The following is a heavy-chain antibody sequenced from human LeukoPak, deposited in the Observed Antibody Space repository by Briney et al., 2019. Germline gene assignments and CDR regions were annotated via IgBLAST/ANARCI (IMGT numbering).Heavy chain of an antibody. CDR2: IYHSGST. V-gene: IGHV4-30-2*01. CDR1: GGSISSGGYS. J-gene: IGHJ6*04. CDR3: ARGYYYGSLSGMDV. D-gene: IGHD3-10*01. Sequence: SETLSLTCAVSGGSISSGGYSWRWIRQPPGKGLEWIGYIYHSGSTYYNPSLKSRVTISVDRSKNQFSLKLSSVIAADTAVYYCARGYYYGSLSGMDVWGKGTTVTVSS.